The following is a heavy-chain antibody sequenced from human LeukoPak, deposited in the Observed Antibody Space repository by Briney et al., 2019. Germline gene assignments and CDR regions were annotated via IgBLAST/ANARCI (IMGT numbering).Heavy chain of an antibody. J-gene: IGHJ4*02. CDR1: GGSISSYY. V-gene: IGHV4-59*01. D-gene: IGHD3-22*01. CDR3: ARAVVLYYDGSGYSTRFDY. Sequence: SETLSLTCTVSGGSISSYYWTWIRQPPGKGLEWIGYISYSGTTNYNPSLKSRVTISVDTSKKQVSLKLSSVTAADTAMYYCARAVVLYYDGSGYSTRFDYWGQGTLVTVSS. CDR2: ISYSGTT.